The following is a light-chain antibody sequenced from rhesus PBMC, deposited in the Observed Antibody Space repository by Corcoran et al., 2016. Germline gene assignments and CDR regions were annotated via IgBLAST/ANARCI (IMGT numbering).Light chain of an antibody. CDR1: QSVSNK. V-gene: IGKV3-42*03. Sequence: EIVMTQSPATLSLSPGERATLSCWASQSVSNKLAWYHQKPGQAPRLLIYGASSRATGIPDRFSGRGCGTDCTLTISSLEPEDFALYYCQQYNDWPLTFGGGTKVEIK. CDR2: GAS. CDR3: QQYNDWPLT. J-gene: IGKJ4*01.